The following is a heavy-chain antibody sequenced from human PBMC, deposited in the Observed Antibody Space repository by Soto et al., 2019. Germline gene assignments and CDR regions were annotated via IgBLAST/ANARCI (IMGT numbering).Heavy chain of an antibody. CDR3: ARGERGNDFWSGYSTFDH. CDR1: GGTFSSYT. Sequence: QVQLVQSGAEVKKPGSSVKVSCKASGGTFSSYTISWVRQAPGHGLEWMGRIIPILGIANYAQKFQVSDTITDDKWTSTAYMERSSMRSEDTAVYYCARGERGNDFWSGYSTFDHWGRGTPNTV. V-gene: IGHV1-69*02. J-gene: IGHJ4*02. D-gene: IGHD3-3*01. CDR2: IIPILGIA.